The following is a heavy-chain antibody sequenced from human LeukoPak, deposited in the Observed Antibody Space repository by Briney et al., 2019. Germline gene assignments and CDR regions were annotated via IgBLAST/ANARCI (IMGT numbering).Heavy chain of an antibody. CDR1: GGSISSYY. CDR3: AREGYSSSWSQDAFDI. J-gene: IGHJ3*02. V-gene: IGHV4-59*01. Sequence: SETLSLTCTVSGGSISSYYWSWIRQPPGKGLEWVGYIYYSGSTNYNPSLKSRVTISVDTSKNQFFLKLSSVTAADTAVYYCAREGYSSSWSQDAFDIWGQGTMVTVSS. D-gene: IGHD6-13*01. CDR2: IYYSGST.